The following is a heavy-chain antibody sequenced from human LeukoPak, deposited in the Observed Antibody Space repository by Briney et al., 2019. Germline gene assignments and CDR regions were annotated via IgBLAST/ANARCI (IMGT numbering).Heavy chain of an antibody. CDR1: GYSISSGYY. J-gene: IGHJ5*02. CDR3: ARRSDFWSGSNWFDP. Sequence: SETLSLTCAVSGYSISSGYYWGWIRQPPGKGLEWIGSIYHSGSTYYNPSLKSRVTISVDTSKNQFSLKLSSVTAADTAVYYCARRSDFWSGSNWFDPWGQVTLSPSPQ. D-gene: IGHD3-3*01. CDR2: IYHSGST. V-gene: IGHV4-38-2*01.